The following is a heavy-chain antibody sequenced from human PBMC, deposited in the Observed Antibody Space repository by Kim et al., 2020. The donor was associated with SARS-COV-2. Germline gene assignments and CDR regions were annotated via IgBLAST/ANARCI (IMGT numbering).Heavy chain of an antibody. J-gene: IGHJ6*02. CDR3: ARDRTFDYYYGMDV. V-gene: IGHV1-18*01. Sequence: AQQLQGRVTINTDTSTSTAYMELRSVRSDDTAVYYCARDRTFDYYYGMDVWGQGTTVTVSS.